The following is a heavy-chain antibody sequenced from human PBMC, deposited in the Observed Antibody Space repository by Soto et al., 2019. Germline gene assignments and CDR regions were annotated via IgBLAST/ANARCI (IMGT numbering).Heavy chain of an antibody. CDR2: IYYSGST. CDR1: CGSIGSGGDY. D-gene: IGHD3-10*01. Sequence: SESLSLTCTVSCGSIGSGGDYWSCIRQPPGKGLEWIGYIYYSGSTFYNPSLKSRVTISVDTSKNQFSLRIEDTGLYYCTKPRSRLQGPAFDPCAHRTLGTRSS. J-gene: IGHJ5*02. V-gene: IGHV4-30-4*02. CDR3: RLQGPAFDP.